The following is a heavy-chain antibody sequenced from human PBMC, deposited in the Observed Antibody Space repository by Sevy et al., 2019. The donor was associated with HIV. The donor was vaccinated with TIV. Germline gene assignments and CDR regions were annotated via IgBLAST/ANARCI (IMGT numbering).Heavy chain of an antibody. V-gene: IGHV3-7*01. D-gene: IGHD6-13*01. CDR1: GFTFSSHW. CDR3: ARDTGGIGMDV. Sequence: GGSLRLSCAASGFTFSSHWMSWVRQAPGKGLEWVANIKQDGSEKYYVDSVKGRFTISRDNAKNSLSLQMNSLRAEDTAVYYCARDTGGIGMDVWGQGTPVTVSS. J-gene: IGHJ6*02. CDR2: IKQDGSEK.